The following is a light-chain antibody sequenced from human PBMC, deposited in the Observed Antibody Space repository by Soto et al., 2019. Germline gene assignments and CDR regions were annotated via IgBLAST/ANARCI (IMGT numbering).Light chain of an antibody. Sequence: EIVLTQSPGTLSLSPWERSTLSCRASQSVSSSYLAWYQQKPGQAPRLLIYGASSRATGIPDRFSGSGSGTDFTLTISRLEPEDFAVYYCQQYGSSRGTFGGGTKVDIK. CDR1: QSVSSSY. V-gene: IGKV3-20*01. CDR2: GAS. CDR3: QQYGSSRGT. J-gene: IGKJ4*01.